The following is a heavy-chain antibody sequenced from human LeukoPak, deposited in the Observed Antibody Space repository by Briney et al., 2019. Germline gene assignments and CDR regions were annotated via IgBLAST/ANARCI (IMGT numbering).Heavy chain of an antibody. V-gene: IGHV3-48*01. J-gene: IGHJ4*02. CDR1: GFTFSSYA. CDR2: ISSSSSTI. D-gene: IGHD6-19*01. Sequence: GGSLRLSCAASGFTFSSYAMSWVRQAPGKGLEWVSYISSSSSTIYYADSVKGRFTISRDNAKNSLYLQMNSLRAEDTAVYYCARGSESSGWYLVYWGQGTLVTVSS. CDR3: ARGSESSGWYLVY.